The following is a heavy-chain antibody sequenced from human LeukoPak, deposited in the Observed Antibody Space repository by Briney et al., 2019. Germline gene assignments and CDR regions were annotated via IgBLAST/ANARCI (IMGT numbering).Heavy chain of an antibody. J-gene: IGHJ5*02. CDR3: ARDPTEYSSSWYVSRMFDP. CDR2: IIPILGIA. CDR1: GGTFISYA. V-gene: IGHV1-69*04. D-gene: IGHD6-13*01. Sequence: SVKVSCKASGGTFISYAISWVRQAPGQGLEWMGRIIPILGIANYAQKFQGRVTITADKSTSTAYMELSSLRSEDTAVYYCARDPTEYSSSWYVSRMFDPWGQGTLVTVSS.